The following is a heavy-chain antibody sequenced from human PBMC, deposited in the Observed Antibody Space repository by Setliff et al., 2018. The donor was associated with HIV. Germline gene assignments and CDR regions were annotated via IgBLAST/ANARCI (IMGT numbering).Heavy chain of an antibody. J-gene: IGHJ6*03. D-gene: IGHD3-22*01. V-gene: IGHV4-4*07. CDR1: GGSISGFY. Sequence: TLSLTCTVSGGSISGFYWSWIRQSAGKGLEWIGRIHTSGDSDFNPSLKSRVTMSVDTSKNQISLKVNSVTAADTAVYYCARVVSGYWGGYYYYYMDVWGKGTTVTVSS. CDR2: IHTSGDS. CDR3: ARVVSGYWGGYYYYYMDV.